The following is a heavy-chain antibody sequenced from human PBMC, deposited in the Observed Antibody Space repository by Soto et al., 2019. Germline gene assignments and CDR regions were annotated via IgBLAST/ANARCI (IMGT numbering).Heavy chain of an antibody. CDR2: ISWDGEST. J-gene: IGHJ4*02. CDR3: AKVGQLDITTGHAYFGH. CDR1: GYAFEDYA. V-gene: IGHV3-43D*04. Sequence: LRLSCATSGYAFEDYAMHWVRQVPGKGLEWVSLISWDGESTYYADPVKGRFTVSRDNSEKSLYLQMNSVRVDDTALYYCAKVGQLDITTGHAYFGHWGQGTLVTVSS. D-gene: IGHD5-12*01.